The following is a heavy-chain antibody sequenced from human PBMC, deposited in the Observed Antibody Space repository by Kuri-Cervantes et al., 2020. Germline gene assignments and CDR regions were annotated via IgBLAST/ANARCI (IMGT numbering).Heavy chain of an antibody. CDR1: GGSIINYY. J-gene: IGHJ4*02. D-gene: IGHD3-3*01. CDR3: ARALRGMFGVVSIDS. CDR2: FYTSGST. Sequence: GSLRLSFTVSGGSIINYYWSWIRQPPGKGLEWIGRFYTSGSTNYNPSLKSRVTISLGTSKNHFSLKLESMTAADTAVYYFARALRGMFGVVSIDSWGQGTLVTVSS. V-gene: IGHV4-4*07.